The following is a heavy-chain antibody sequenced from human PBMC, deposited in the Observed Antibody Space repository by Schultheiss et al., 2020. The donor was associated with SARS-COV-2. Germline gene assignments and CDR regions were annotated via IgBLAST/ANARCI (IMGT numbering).Heavy chain of an antibody. J-gene: IGHJ3*02. CDR2: IGTAGDT. CDR1: GFTFSSYS. CDR3: ARSAVGATRRNDAFDI. Sequence: GESLKISCAASGFTFSSYSMHWVRQATGKGLEWVSAIGTAGDTYYPGSVKGRFTISRENAKNSLYLQMNSLRAGDTAVYYCARSAVGATRRNDAFDIWGQGTMVTVSS. D-gene: IGHD1-26*01. V-gene: IGHV3-13*01.